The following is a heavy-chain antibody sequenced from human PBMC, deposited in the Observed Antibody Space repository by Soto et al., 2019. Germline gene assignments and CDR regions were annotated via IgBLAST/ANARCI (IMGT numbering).Heavy chain of an antibody. CDR2: ISGSGGST. D-gene: IGHD3-22*01. CDR1: GFTFSSYA. V-gene: IGHV3-23*01. J-gene: IGHJ4*02. Sequence: PGGSLRLSCAASGFTFSSYAMSWVRQAPGKGLEWVSAISGSGGSTYYADSVKGRFTISRDNSKNTLYLQMNSLRAEDTAVYYCAKDGKITMIVVDIPAPFDYWGQGTLVTVSS. CDR3: AKDGKITMIVVDIPAPFDY.